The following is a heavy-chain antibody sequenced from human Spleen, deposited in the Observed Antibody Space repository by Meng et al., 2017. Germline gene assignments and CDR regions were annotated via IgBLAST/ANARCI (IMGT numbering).Heavy chain of an antibody. J-gene: IGHJ4*02. CDR3: ASATVRVGAIHY. V-gene: IGHV1-46*01. Sequence: ASVKVSCKASGYTFPDYWLHWVRRAPGQGLEWMGIINPSGGSTSYAQKFQGRVTMTRDTSTSTVYMELSSLRSEDTAVYYCASATVRVGAIHYWGQGTLVTVSS. CDR2: INPSGGST. CDR1: GYTFPDYW. D-gene: IGHD1-26*01.